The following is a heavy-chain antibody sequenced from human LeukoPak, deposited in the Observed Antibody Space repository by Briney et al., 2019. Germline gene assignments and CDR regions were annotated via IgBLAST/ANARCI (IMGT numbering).Heavy chain of an antibody. CDR2: ISGSGGST. Sequence: GGSLRLSCAASGFTFSSYAMSWVRQAPGKGLEWVSAISGSGGSTYYADSVKGRFTISRDNSKNTLYLQMNSLRAEDTAVYYCAKDTMVRGVMRDFDYWGQGTLVTVSS. CDR3: AKDTMVRGVMRDFDY. V-gene: IGHV3-23*01. J-gene: IGHJ4*02. D-gene: IGHD3-10*01. CDR1: GFTFSSYA.